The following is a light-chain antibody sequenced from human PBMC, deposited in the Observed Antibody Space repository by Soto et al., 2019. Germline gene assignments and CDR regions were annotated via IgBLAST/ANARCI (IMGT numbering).Light chain of an antibody. Sequence: IVLTQSPATLSLSPGEGATLSCRASQSINNYLAWYQQKPGQAPRLLIYDASNRATGIPARFTGSGSGTDFTLTISSLAPEDFAVYYCQRRRNWPLTFGQGTKV. V-gene: IGKV3-11*01. CDR1: QSINNY. CDR3: QRRRNWPLT. CDR2: DAS. J-gene: IGKJ1*01.